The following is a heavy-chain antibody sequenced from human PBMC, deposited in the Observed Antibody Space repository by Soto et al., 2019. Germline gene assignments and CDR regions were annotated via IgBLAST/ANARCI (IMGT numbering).Heavy chain of an antibody. Sequence: ASVKVSCKASGYTFTSYGISWVRQAPGQGLEWMGWTSAYNGNTNYAQKLQGRVTMTTDTSTSTAYMELRSLRSDDTAVYYCARGVATISAGYYYYYYMDVWGKGTTVTVSS. D-gene: IGHD5-12*01. J-gene: IGHJ6*03. CDR3: ARGVATISAGYYYYYYMDV. V-gene: IGHV1-18*01. CDR2: TSAYNGNT. CDR1: GYTFTSYG.